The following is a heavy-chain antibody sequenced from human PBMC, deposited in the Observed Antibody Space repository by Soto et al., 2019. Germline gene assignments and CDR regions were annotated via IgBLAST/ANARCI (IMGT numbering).Heavy chain of an antibody. J-gene: IGHJ4*02. CDR3: AKAEHSMNTVTPFDY. Sequence: PGGSLRLSCAASGFTFSSYGMHWVRQAPGKGLEWVAVISYDGSNKYYADSVKGRFTISRDNSKNTLYLQMNSLRAEDTAVYYCAKAEHSMNTVTPFDYWGQGTLVTVSS. D-gene: IGHD4-17*01. CDR1: GFTFSSYG. CDR2: ISYDGSNK. V-gene: IGHV3-30*18.